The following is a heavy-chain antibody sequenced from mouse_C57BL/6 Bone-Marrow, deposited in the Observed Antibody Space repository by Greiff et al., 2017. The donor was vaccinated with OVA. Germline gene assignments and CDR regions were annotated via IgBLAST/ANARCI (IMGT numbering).Heavy chain of an antibody. V-gene: IGHV1-80*01. Sequence: QVQLQQSGAELVKPGASVKISCKASGYAFSSYWMNWVKQRPGKGLEWIGQIYPGDGDTNYNGKFNGKATLTADKSSSTAYMQLSSLTSEDSAVYFCARRPLYYGNYEGYWYFDVWGTGTTVTVSS. D-gene: IGHD2-1*01. J-gene: IGHJ1*03. CDR2: IYPGDGDT. CDR1: GYAFSSYW. CDR3: ARRPLYYGNYEGYWYFDV.